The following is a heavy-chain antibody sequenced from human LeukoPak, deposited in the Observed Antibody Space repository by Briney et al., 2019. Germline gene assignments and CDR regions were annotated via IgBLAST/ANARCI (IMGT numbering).Heavy chain of an antibody. CDR1: GGTFSSYA. V-gene: IGHV1-69*13. J-gene: IGHJ3*02. D-gene: IGHD3-9*01. CDR3: ARLSPGDLYYDILTGYGHDAFDI. CDR2: IIPIFGTA. Sequence: VASVKVSCKASGGTFSSYAISWVRQAPGQGLEWMGGIIPIFGTANYAQKFQGRVTTTADESTSTAYMELSSLRSEDTAVYYCARLSPGDLYYDILTGYGHDAFDIWGQGTMVTVSS.